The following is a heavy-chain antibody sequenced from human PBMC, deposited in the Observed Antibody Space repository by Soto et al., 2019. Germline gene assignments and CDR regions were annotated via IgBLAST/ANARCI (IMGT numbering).Heavy chain of an antibody. V-gene: IGHV3-23*01. J-gene: IGHJ4*02. Sequence: PGGSLRLSCAASGFTFNNYAMSWVRQAPGKGLEWVSAISGSGGSTYYADSVKGRCTVSRDNSKNTLYLQMNSLRADDTAVYYCAKGYWIEMTKITGGGFDNWGQGTPVTVSS. CDR2: ISGSGGST. CDR1: GFTFNNYA. CDR3: AKGYWIEMTKITGGGFDN. D-gene: IGHD2-2*03.